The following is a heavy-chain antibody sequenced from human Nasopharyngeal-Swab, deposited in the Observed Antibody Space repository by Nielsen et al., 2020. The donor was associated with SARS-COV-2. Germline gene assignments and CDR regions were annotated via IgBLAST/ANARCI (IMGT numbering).Heavy chain of an antibody. D-gene: IGHD2-2*01. J-gene: IGHJ5*02. CDR3: ARWGVVVPAAQGGGWFDP. CDR2: ISGSGGST. Sequence: GESLKISCAASGFTFSSYAMSWVRQAPGKGLEWVSAISGSGGSTGYADSVKGRFTISRDNAKNSLYLQMNSLRAEDTALYHCARWGVVVPAAQGGGWFDPWGQGTLVTVSS. CDR1: GFTFSSYA. V-gene: IGHV3-20*01.